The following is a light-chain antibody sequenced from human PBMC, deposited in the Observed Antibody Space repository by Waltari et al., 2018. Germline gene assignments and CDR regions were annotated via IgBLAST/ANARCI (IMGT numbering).Light chain of an antibody. J-gene: IGKJ4*01. V-gene: IGKV1-39*01. CDR2: DAS. CDR1: KWIRNS. Sequence: DIQMTQSPSSLSASVGDRVTITCRASKWIRNSLNWYQQKPGKAPDLLIYDASNLQSGVPSRFSGSASGTDFTLIINSLQPEDSATYYCHQTYSIPLTFGGGTKVEIK. CDR3: HQTYSIPLT.